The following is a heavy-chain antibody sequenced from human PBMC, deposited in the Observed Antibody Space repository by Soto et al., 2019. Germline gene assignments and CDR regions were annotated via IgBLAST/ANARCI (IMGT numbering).Heavy chain of an antibody. CDR1: GFTFSSYS. J-gene: IGHJ3*02. CDR3: GRDYVIGRGSYLPFDI. D-gene: IGHD3-10*01. CDR2: ISSSSSYI. Sequence: EVQLVESGGGLVKPGGSLRLSCAASGFTFSSYSMNWVRQAPGKGLEWVSSISSSSSYIYYADSVKGRFTISRDNAKNSLYLKRKGLEARERAFYSWGRDYVIGRGSYLPFDIWGQGQWSPSLQ. V-gene: IGHV3-21*01.